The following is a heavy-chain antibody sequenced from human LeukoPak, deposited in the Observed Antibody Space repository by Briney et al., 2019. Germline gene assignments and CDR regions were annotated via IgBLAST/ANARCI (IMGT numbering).Heavy chain of an antibody. V-gene: IGHV3-23*01. CDR3: AKAGGYSYEDRGYFDY. CDR2: ISGSGGST. D-gene: IGHD5-18*01. CDR1: GFTFSSYA. Sequence: GGSLRLSCAASGFTFSSYAMSWVRQAPGKGLEWVSAISGSGGSTYYADSVKGRFTISRDNSKNTLYLQMNSLRAEDTAVYYCAKAGGYSYEDRGYFDYWGQGTLVTVSS. J-gene: IGHJ4*02.